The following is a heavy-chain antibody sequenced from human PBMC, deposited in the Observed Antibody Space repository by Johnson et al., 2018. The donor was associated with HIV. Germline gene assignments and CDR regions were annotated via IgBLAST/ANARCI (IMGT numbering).Heavy chain of an antibody. CDR3: AKEYYNFWSGPDAFDI. Sequence: QVQLVESGGGVVQPGGSLRLSCEASGFTFNKYALHWVRQAPGKGLEYVSAISSDGYYTYYADSVKGRFTISRDNSKNTLYLQMNSLRAEDTAVYYCAKEYYNFWSGPDAFDIWGQGTVVTVSS. D-gene: IGHD3-3*01. J-gene: IGHJ3*02. CDR2: ISSDGYYT. CDR1: GFTFNKYA. V-gene: IGHV3-64*04.